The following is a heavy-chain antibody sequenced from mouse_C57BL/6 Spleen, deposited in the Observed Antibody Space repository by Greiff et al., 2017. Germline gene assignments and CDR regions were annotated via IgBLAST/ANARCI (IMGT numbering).Heavy chain of an antibody. Sequence: EVKLMESGGGLVQPKRSLKLSCAASGFTFNTYAMHWVRQAPGKGLEWVARIRSKSSNYATYYADSVKNRFTISRDDSQSMLHLQLNKLKAEDTAKYYCVRTGGSGPHWYFDVWGPGTSVTVSS. D-gene: IGHD1-1*01. CDR3: VRTGGSGPHWYFDV. J-gene: IGHJ1*01. CDR2: IRSKSSNYAT. CDR1: GFTFNTYA. V-gene: IGHV10-3*01.